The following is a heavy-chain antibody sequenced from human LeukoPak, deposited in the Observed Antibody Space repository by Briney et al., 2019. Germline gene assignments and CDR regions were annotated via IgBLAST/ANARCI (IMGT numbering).Heavy chain of an antibody. Sequence: GGSLRLSCGASGFTFSNYEMNWVRQAPGKGLEWVSYIDDSGTTMHYGDSVKGRFTISRDNAKRSLYLQMNSLGVDDTAVYYCARAYWYVWGQGTTVTVS. J-gene: IGHJ6*02. D-gene: IGHD2-8*02. CDR1: GFTFSNYE. CDR2: IDDSGTTM. CDR3: ARAYWYV. V-gene: IGHV3-48*03.